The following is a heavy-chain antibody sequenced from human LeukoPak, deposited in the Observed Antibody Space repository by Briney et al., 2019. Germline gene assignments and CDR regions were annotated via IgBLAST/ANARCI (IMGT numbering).Heavy chain of an antibody. J-gene: IGHJ6*03. Sequence: PSETLSLTCAVYGESFSDHYWSWIRQPPGKGLEWIGEINHSGSTNYNPSLKSRVTISVDTSKNQFSLKLSSVTAADTAVYYCASLGGYDSSGYHLRYYYYYMDVWGKGTTVTVSS. CDR3: ASLGGYDSSGYHLRYYYYYMDV. CDR2: INHSGST. D-gene: IGHD3-22*01. V-gene: IGHV4-34*01. CDR1: GESFSDHY.